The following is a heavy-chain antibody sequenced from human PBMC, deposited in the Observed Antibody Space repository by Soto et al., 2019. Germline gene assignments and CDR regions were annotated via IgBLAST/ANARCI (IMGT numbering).Heavy chain of an antibody. CDR2: INPSGGST. Sequence: ASVKVSCKASGYTFTSYYMHWVRQAPGQGLEWMGIINPSGGSTSYAQKFQGRVTMTRDTSTSTVYMELSSLRSEDTAVYYCARDFWSGYYGGGMAVWGQGTRVTFSS. CDR3: ARDFWSGYYGGGMAV. V-gene: IGHV1-46*01. D-gene: IGHD3-3*01. J-gene: IGHJ6*02. CDR1: GYTFTSYY.